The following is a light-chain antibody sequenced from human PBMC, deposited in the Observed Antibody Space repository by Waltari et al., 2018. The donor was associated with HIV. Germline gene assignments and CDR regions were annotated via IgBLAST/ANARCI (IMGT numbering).Light chain of an antibody. Sequence: QLVLTQSPSASASLGASVKLTCTLSSGPSSYAIAWHQQQPEKGPRYFMKLNRDGSHSKGDGIPDRFSGSSSGAERYLTISSLQSDDEADYYCQTWGTGMVFGGGTKLTVL. J-gene: IGLJ2*01. CDR2: LNRDGSH. CDR3: QTWGTGMV. V-gene: IGLV4-69*01. CDR1: SGPSSYA.